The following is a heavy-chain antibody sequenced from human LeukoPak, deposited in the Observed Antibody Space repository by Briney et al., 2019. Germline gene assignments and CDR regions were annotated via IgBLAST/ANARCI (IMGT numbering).Heavy chain of an antibody. CDR1: GYSISSGYY. CDR2: IYHSGST. Sequence: PSETLSLTCAVSGYSISSGYYWGWIRQPPGKGLERIGSIYHSGSTYYNPSLKSRVTISVETSKNQFSLKLSSVTAADTAVYYCARDPDYYDSSGYYQGAFDIWGQGTMVTVSS. J-gene: IGHJ3*02. V-gene: IGHV4-38-2*02. CDR3: ARDPDYYDSSGYYQGAFDI. D-gene: IGHD3-22*01.